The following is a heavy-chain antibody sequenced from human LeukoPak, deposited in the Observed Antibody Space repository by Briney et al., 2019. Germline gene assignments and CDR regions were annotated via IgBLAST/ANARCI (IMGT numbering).Heavy chain of an antibody. CDR1: GGSISGHY. V-gene: IGHV4-59*11. CDR3: ARVSGGPFPYWYFDL. J-gene: IGHJ2*01. Sequence: KTSETLSLTCTVSGGSISGHYWSWIRQPPGKGLEWIGYIDHSGSTNYNPSLKSPVTISVDTSKNQFSLKLSSVTAADTAVYYCARVSGGPFPYWYFDLWGRGTRLTVTA. CDR2: IDHSGST.